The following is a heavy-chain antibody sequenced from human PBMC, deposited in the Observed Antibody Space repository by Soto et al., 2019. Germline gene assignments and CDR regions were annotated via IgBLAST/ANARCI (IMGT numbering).Heavy chain of an antibody. Sequence: HPGGSLRLSCAASGFTFSGYAMSWVRQSPGKGLEWVSAISGSGGSTYYADSVKGRFTISRDNSKNTLYLQMNSLRAEDTAVYYCAKSSSSSDFDYYYGMDVWGQGTTVTVSS. D-gene: IGHD6-6*01. CDR1: GFTFSGYA. CDR2: ISGSGGST. V-gene: IGHV3-23*01. CDR3: AKSSSSSDFDYYYGMDV. J-gene: IGHJ6*02.